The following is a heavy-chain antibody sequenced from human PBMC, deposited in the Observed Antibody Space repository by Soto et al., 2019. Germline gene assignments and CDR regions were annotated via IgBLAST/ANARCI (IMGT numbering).Heavy chain of an antibody. J-gene: IGHJ4*02. CDR1: GFTFGDYA. CDR2: IRSKAYGGTT. Sequence: GGSLRLSCTASGFTFGDYAMSWFRQAPGKGLEWVGFIRSKAYGGTTEYAASVKGRFAISRDDSKSIAYLQMNSLKTEDTAVYYSTREHYGGYLYYFDYWGQGTLVTVYS. CDR3: TREHYGGYLYYFDY. D-gene: IGHD5-12*01. V-gene: IGHV3-49*03.